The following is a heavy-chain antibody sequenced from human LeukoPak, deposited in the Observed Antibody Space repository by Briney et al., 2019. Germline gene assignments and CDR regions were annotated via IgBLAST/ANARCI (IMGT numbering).Heavy chain of an antibody. V-gene: IGHV4-59*01. D-gene: IGHD3-22*01. CDR2: IHCSGST. CDR3: ARARNYYDSSVFDY. J-gene: IGHJ4*02. Sequence: SETLSLTCTVSGCSISSYYWTWIRQPPGKGMECIGDIHCSGSTNYNPSLKSRVTISVDTSKNQFSLKLNFVTAADTAVYYCARARNYYDSSVFDYWGQGTLVTVSS. CDR1: GCSISSYY.